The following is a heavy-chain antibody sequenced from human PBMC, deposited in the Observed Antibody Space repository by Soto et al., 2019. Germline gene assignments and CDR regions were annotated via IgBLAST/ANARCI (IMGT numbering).Heavy chain of an antibody. J-gene: IGHJ4*02. CDR1: GGSISSAAYY. CDR2: ISHSGNT. CDR3: AREYTYGSNFFDC. Sequence: SETLSLTCTVSGGSISSAAYYLRWIRPHPGKGLEWIGYISHSGNTYYTPSLKSRVIISADTSKNQFSLNLTSVTAADTAVYYCAREYTYGSNFFDCWGQGALVTVSS. V-gene: IGHV4-31*03. D-gene: IGHD5-18*01.